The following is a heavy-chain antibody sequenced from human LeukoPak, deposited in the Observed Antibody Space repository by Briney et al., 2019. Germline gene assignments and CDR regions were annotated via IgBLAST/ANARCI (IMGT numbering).Heavy chain of an antibody. CDR3: ARTKATNYYDSSGYRDY. CDR2: IYWDDDK. Sequence: ESGPTLVKPTQTLTLTCTFSGFSLSTSGVGVGWIRQPPGKALEWLALIYWDDDKRYSPSLKSRLTITKDTSKNQVVLTMTNVDPVDTATYYCARTKATNYYDSSGYRDYWGQGTLVTVSS. J-gene: IGHJ4*02. CDR1: GFSLSTSGVG. V-gene: IGHV2-5*02. D-gene: IGHD3-22*01.